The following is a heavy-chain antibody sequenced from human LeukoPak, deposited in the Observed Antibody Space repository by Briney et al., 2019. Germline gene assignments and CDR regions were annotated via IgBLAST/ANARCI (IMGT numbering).Heavy chain of an antibody. D-gene: IGHD6-13*01. CDR1: GFTFDDYA. CDR2: ISWNSGSI. CDR3: AKAPSSWYGESYFDY. V-gene: IGHV3-9*01. J-gene: IGHJ4*02. Sequence: PGRSLRLSCAASGFTFDDYAMHWVRQAPGKGLEWVSGISWNSGSIGYADSVKGRFTISRDNVKNSLYLQMNSLRAEDTALYYCAKAPSSWYGESYFDYWGQGTLVTVSS.